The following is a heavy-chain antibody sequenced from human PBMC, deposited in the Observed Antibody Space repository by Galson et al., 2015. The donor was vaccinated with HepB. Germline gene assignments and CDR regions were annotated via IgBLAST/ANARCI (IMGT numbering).Heavy chain of an antibody. V-gene: IGHV1-69*10. CDR2: IIPILGTA. Sequence: SVKVSCKASGGTFSSYAISWVRQAPGQGLEWMGGIIPILGTANYAQKLQGRVTMTTDTSTSTAYMELRSLRSDDTAVYYCARDWVCSSTSCYSNYYYGMDVWGQGTTVTVSS. CDR1: GGTFSSYA. CDR3: ARDWVCSSTSCYSNYYYGMDV. J-gene: IGHJ6*02. D-gene: IGHD2-2*02.